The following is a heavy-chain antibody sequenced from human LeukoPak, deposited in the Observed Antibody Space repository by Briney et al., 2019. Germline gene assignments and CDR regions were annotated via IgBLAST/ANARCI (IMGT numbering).Heavy chain of an antibody. J-gene: IGHJ4*02. Sequence: SVKVSCKASGYTFTSYDISWVRQAPGQGLEWMGGIIPIFGTANYAQKFQGRVTITTDESTSTAYMELSSLRSEDTAVYYCASLGDIVVVPAAWGQGTLVTVSS. V-gene: IGHV1-69*05. D-gene: IGHD2-2*01. CDR2: IIPIFGTA. CDR1: GYTFTSYD. CDR3: ASLGDIVVVPAA.